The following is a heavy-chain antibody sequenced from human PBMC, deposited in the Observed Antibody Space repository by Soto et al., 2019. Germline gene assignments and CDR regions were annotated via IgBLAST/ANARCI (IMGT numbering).Heavy chain of an antibody. Sequence: GGSLRLSCAASGFTFSNYAVTWVRQAPGKGLEWVSTISGSGGSTYYADSVKGRFTISRDNSKNTLYLQMNSLRAEDTAVYYCAKEQLERHFGFDYWGQGTLVTVSS. J-gene: IGHJ4*02. CDR3: AKEQLERHFGFDY. D-gene: IGHD1-1*01. V-gene: IGHV3-23*01. CDR2: ISGSGGST. CDR1: GFTFSNYA.